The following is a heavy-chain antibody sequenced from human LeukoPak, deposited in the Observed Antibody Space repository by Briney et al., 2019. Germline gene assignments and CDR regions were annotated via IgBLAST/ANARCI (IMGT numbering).Heavy chain of an antibody. D-gene: IGHD3-10*01. CDR2: ISRSSSTI. J-gene: IGHJ4*02. CDR3: ARPHSGHLFDY. CDR1: GFTFSSYS. V-gene: IGHV3-48*02. Sequence: HPGGSLRLSCAAAGFTFSSYSMSWVRQAPGKGLEWVSYISRSSSTIYYADSVKGRFTISRDNAKNSLHLQMNSLSDEDTAVYYCARPHSGHLFDYWGQGTLVTVSS.